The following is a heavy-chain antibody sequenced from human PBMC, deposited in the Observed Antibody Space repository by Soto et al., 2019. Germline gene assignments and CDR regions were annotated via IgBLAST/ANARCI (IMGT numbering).Heavy chain of an antibody. D-gene: IGHD3-22*01. V-gene: IGHV4-34*01. CDR3: ATGGHYYDGSGSFDY. J-gene: IGHJ4*02. CDR1: GGSFSGYY. Sequence: PSETLSLTCAVYGGSFSGYYWTWIRQPPGTGLEWIGEINHSGSTNYNPSLKSRVTISVDTSKNQFSLKLSSVTAADTAVYYCATGGHYYDGSGSFDYWGQGTLVTVSS. CDR2: INHSGST.